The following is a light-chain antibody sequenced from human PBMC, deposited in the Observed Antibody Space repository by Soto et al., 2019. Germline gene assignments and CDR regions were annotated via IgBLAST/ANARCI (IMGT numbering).Light chain of an antibody. V-gene: IGLV2-23*01. Sequence: QSVLTQPASVSGSPGQSITISCTGTSNNVGGYNLVSWYQHHPGKAPKVVIYEGTKRPSGVSNRFSASKSGNTASLTISGLQAEDEADYYCCSYADSNNSVVFGGGTKVTVL. CDR1: SNNVGGYNL. J-gene: IGLJ2*01. CDR3: CSYADSNNSVV. CDR2: EGT.